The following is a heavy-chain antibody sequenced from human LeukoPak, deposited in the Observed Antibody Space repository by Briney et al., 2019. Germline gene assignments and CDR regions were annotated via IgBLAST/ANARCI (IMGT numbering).Heavy chain of an antibody. Sequence: SETLSLTCTVSGGSISSSSYYWGWIHQPPGTGLEWIGSIYYSGSTYYNPSLKSRVTISVDTSKNQFSLKLSSVTAADTAVYSCARDVAAAGVSGHPYDYWGQGTLVTVSS. J-gene: IGHJ4*02. V-gene: IGHV4-39*07. D-gene: IGHD6-13*01. CDR2: IYYSGST. CDR1: GGSISSSSYY. CDR3: ARDVAAAGVSGHPYDY.